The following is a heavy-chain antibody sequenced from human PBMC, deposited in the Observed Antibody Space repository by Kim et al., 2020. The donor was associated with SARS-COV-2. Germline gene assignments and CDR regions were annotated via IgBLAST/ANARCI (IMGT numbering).Heavy chain of an antibody. V-gene: IGHV4-61*01. Sequence: SETLSLTCTVSGGSVSSGSYYWSWIRQPPGKGLEWIGYIYYSGSTNYNPSLKSRVTISVDTSKNQFSLKLSSVTAADTAVYYCARFGQWRGGGLDPWGQGTLVTVSS. CDR1: GGSVSSGSYY. J-gene: IGHJ5*02. CDR2: IYYSGST. CDR3: ARFGQWRGGGLDP. D-gene: IGHD3-10*01.